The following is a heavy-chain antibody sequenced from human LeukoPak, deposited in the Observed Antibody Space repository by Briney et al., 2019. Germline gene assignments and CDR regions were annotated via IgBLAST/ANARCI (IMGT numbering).Heavy chain of an antibody. CDR1: GGSISSNSYY. CDR3: ARGSGTYYVYNWFHP. Sequence: PSETLSLTCTVSGGSISSNSYYWGWLRQPPGKGLEWVGSIHYSGSTYYNPSLKSRVTMSVDTSKNQFSLRLSSVTAADTAMYYCARGSGTYYVYNWFHPWGQGTLVTVSS. V-gene: IGHV4-39*07. CDR2: IHYSGST. D-gene: IGHD3-10*01. J-gene: IGHJ5*02.